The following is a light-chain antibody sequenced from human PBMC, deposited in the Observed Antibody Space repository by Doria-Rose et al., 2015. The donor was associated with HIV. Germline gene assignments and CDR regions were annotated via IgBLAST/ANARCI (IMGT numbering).Light chain of an antibody. V-gene: IGKV3-20*01. CDR1: QSFSSTY. Sequence: EIVLTQSPGTLSLSPGERATLSCRASQSFSSTYLAWYQQKPGQAPSLLIYDGSTRATGIPDRVSASGSGTDFTLTSNRLEPEDFALYYCHQYGTSWTFGQGTKVEI. CDR2: DGS. J-gene: IGKJ1*01. CDR3: HQYGTSWT.